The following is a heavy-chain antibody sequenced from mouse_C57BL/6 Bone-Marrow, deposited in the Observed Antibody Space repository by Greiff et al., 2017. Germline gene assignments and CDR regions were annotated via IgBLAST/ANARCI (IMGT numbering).Heavy chain of an antibody. CDR1: GYTFTSYW. Sequence: VQLQQPGAELVKPGASVKLSCKASGYTFTSYWMHWVKQRPGRGLEWIGRIDPKSGGTKYNEKFKSKATLTVDKPSSTAYMQLSSLTSEDSAVYYCAHDNYFYWYFAVWGTGTTVTVSS. CDR3: AHDNYFYWYFAV. V-gene: IGHV1-72*01. J-gene: IGHJ1*03. D-gene: IGHD2-1*01. CDR2: IDPKSGGT.